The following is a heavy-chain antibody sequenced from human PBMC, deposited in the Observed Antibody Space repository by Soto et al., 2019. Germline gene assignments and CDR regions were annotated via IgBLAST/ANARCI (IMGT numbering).Heavy chain of an antibody. Sequence: GASVKVSCTASGYTFTSYYMHWVRQAPGQGLEWMGIINPSGGSTSYAQKFQGRVTMTRDTSTSTVYMELSSLRSEDTAVYYCAREGLVVYGMDVWGQGTTVTVSS. CDR2: INPSGGST. V-gene: IGHV1-46*01. D-gene: IGHD2-15*01. CDR3: AREGLVVYGMDV. J-gene: IGHJ6*02. CDR1: GYTFTSYY.